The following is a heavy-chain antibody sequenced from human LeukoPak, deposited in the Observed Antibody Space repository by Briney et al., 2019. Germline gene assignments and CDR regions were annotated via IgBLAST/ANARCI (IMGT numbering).Heavy chain of an antibody. CDR3: AKDSKRITMVRGVFGS. J-gene: IGHJ4*02. CDR2: ISGSGGST. V-gene: IGHV3-23*01. D-gene: IGHD3-10*01. Sequence: GGSLRLSCAASGFTFSTYAMSWVRQAPGKGLEWVSAISGSGGSTYYADSVKGRFTISRDNSKNTLYLQMNSLRAEDTAVYYCAKDSKRITMVRGVFGSWGQGTLVTVSS. CDR1: GFTFSTYA.